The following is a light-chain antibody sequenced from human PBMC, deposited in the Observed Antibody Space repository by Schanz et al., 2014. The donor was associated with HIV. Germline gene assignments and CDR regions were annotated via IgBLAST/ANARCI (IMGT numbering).Light chain of an antibody. CDR3: QQYGSSYT. V-gene: IGKV3-20*01. J-gene: IGKJ2*01. CDR1: QSVSSSY. CDR2: AAS. Sequence: EIVLTQSPGTLSLFPGERATLSCRASQSVSSSYLAWYQQKPGQAPRLLIYAASIRATGIPDRFSGSGSGTDFTLTISRLEPEDFAVYYCQQYGSSYTFGQGTKLEIK.